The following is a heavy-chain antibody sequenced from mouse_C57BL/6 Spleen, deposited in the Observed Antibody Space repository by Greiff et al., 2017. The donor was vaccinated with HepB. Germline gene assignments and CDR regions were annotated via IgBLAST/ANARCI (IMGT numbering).Heavy chain of an antibody. CDR3: ARIGIYYYGTGYFDY. Sequence: EVQGVESGGGLVKPGGSLKLSCAASGFTFSDYGMHWVRQAPEKGLEWVAYISSGSSTIYYADTVKGRFTISRDNAKNTVFLQMTTLRSEDTAMYYCARIGIYYYGTGYFDYWGQGTTLTVSS. V-gene: IGHV5-17*01. D-gene: IGHD1-1*01. CDR2: ISSGSSTI. CDR1: GFTFSDYG. J-gene: IGHJ2*01.